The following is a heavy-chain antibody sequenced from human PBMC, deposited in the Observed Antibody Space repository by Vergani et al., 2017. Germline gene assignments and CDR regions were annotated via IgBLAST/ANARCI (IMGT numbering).Heavy chain of an antibody. Sequence: QLQLQESGPGLVKPSETLSLTCTVSGGSISSSSYYWGWIRQPPGKGLEWIGSIYYSGSTYYNPSLKSRVTISVDTSKNQFSLKLSSVTAADTAVYYCARDIKVRGVTAIYYYYYYGMDVWGQGTMVTVSS. CDR2: IYYSGST. D-gene: IGHD3-10*01. CDR1: GGSISSSSYY. V-gene: IGHV4-39*07. CDR3: ARDIKVRGVTAIYYYYYYGMDV. J-gene: IGHJ6*02.